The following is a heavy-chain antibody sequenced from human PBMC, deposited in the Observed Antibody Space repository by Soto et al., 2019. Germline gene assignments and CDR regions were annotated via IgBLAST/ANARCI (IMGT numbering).Heavy chain of an antibody. CDR2: IYPGDSDT. J-gene: IGHJ3*01. CDR1: GYSFTNYW. Sequence: PGESLKISCKGSGYSFTNYWIAWVRQMPGKGLAWMGIIYPGDSDTRYSPSLQGQVTISADKSISTAYLHWSSLRASDTAMYHCARQWVANAFDVWGQGTLVT. V-gene: IGHV5-51*01. CDR3: ARQWVANAFDV. D-gene: IGHD1-26*01.